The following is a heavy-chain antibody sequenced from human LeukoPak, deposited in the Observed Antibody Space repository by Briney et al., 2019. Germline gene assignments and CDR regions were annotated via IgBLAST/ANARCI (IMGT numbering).Heavy chain of an antibody. CDR2: ISSSGSTI. Sequence: GGSLRLSCAASGFTFSSYEMNWVRQAPGKGLEWVSYISSSGSTIYYADSVKGRFTISRDNSKNTLYLQMNSLRAEDTAVYYCASSRYYGSGSYYLGRGTDYWGQGTLVIVSS. J-gene: IGHJ4*02. V-gene: IGHV3-48*03. D-gene: IGHD3-10*01. CDR1: GFTFSSYE. CDR3: ASSRYYGSGSYYLGRGTDY.